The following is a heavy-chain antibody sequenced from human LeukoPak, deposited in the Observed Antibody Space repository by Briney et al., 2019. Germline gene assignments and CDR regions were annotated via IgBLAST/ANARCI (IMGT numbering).Heavy chain of an antibody. CDR1: RYSFTSYY. Sequence: ASVKVSCKASRYSFTSYYIHWVRQAPGQGLEWMGLINPSGGSTHYEQKFQGRVTMTGDMSASTVYMELSSLRSEDTAVYYCAREVVDIASGHSPIQDYWGQGTLVTVSS. V-gene: IGHV1-46*01. D-gene: IGHD5-12*01. J-gene: IGHJ4*02. CDR3: AREVVDIASGHSPIQDY. CDR2: INPSGGST.